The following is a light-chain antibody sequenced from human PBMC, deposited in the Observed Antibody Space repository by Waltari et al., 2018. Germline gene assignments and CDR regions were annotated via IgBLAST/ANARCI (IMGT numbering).Light chain of an antibody. CDR1: QSVGSY. Sequence: EIVLTQSPATLSLSPGERATLSCRASQSVGSYLAWYQQRPGQAPRLLIYYASNRATGIPARFSASGSGTDFTLTISRMEPEDFAVYYCQHYDNSPRMYTFGQGTKLEIK. V-gene: IGKV3-11*01. CDR2: YAS. J-gene: IGKJ2*01. CDR3: QHYDNSPRMYT.